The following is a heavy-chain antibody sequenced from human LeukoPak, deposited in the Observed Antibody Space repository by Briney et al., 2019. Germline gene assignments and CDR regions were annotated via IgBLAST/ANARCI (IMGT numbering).Heavy chain of an antibody. Sequence: PGGSLRLSGAASGFNDSSNYMSWVRQAPGKGLEWVSVIYSGGSTYYADSVKGRFTISRDNSKNTLYLQMNSLRAEDTAVYYCARSIGAPYHDAFDIWGQGTMVTVSS. D-gene: IGHD6-13*01. CDR1: GFNDSSNY. J-gene: IGHJ3*02. V-gene: IGHV3-53*01. CDR3: ARSIGAPYHDAFDI. CDR2: IYSGGST.